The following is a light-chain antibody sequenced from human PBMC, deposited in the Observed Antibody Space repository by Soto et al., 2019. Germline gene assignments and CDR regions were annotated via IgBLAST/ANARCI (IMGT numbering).Light chain of an antibody. V-gene: IGKV2-30*01. J-gene: IGKJ2*01. CDR1: QSLTYSDGNTY. CDR3: MQGTNWPPYT. Sequence: DVAMTQSPLSLPVTLGQPASISCRSSQSLTYSDGNTYLNWFHLRPGQSPRRLIYKVSNRDSGDPVTFSGSGSGTDFTLKISRVEAEDVGVYYCMQGTNWPPYTFGQGTKLEIK. CDR2: KVS.